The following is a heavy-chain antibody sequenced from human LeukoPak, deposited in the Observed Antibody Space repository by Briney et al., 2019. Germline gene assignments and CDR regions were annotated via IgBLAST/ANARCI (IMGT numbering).Heavy chain of an antibody. CDR2: VHYSGGT. CDR3: ARHYKSTRTTVFDY. D-gene: IGHD4-11*01. Sequence: SETLSLTCTVSGGSISAYYWTGSRQPPGKGLEWIGDVHYSGGTTYNPSLKSRGTISLDTSKNQFSLRLSSASAEDTAVYYCARHYKSTRTTVFDYWGQGTLVTVSS. J-gene: IGHJ4*02. V-gene: IGHV4-59*08. CDR1: GGSISAYY.